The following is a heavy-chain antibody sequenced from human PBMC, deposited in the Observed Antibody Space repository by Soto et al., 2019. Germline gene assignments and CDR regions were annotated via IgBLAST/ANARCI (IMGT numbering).Heavy chain of an antibody. J-gene: IGHJ4*02. CDR2: IGRGSSSI. CDR3: ARDFQWAFDY. V-gene: IGHV3-11*04. D-gene: IGHD2-8*01. Sequence: GGSPRLSCAASGFTFSDQYMGWIRQAPGKGLEWLSYIGRGSSSISYADSVKGRFTISSDTAKNSLYLQMNSLRAEDTAVYYCARDFQWAFDYWGQGALVTVSS. CDR1: GFTFSDQY.